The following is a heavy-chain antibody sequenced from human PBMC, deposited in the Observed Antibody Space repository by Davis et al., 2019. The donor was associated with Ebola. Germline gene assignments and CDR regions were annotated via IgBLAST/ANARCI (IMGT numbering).Heavy chain of an antibody. CDR2: ISGSGGST. V-gene: IGHV3-23*01. D-gene: IGHD6-6*01. CDR1: GFTFSSYA. Sequence: GESLKISCAASGFTFSSYAMSWVRQAPGKGLEWVSSISGSGGSTYYADSVKGRFTISRDNSKNTLYLQMNSLRAEDTAVYYCARGVKGSSSSWYYYYGMDVWGQGTTVTVSS. J-gene: IGHJ6*02. CDR3: ARGVKGSSSSWYYYYGMDV.